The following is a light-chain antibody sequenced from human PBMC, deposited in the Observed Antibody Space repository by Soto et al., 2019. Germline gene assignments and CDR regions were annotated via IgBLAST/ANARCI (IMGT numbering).Light chain of an antibody. J-gene: IGKJ1*01. V-gene: IGKV3-20*01. CDR3: QQYGSSPWT. Sequence: IVLTQSPGTLSLSPGERATLSCRASQSFASNYLAWYQQRPGQAPRLLIYGASSRATGIPDRFSGSGSGTDFTLTISRLEPEDFAVYYWQQYGSSPWTFGQGTKVEIK. CDR2: GAS. CDR1: QSFASNY.